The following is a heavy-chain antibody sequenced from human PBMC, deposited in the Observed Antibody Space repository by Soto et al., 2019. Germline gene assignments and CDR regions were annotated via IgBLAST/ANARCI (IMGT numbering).Heavy chain of an antibody. J-gene: IGHJ4*02. CDR2: IYHSGST. CDR1: GGSISSGGYS. V-gene: IGHV4-30-2*01. Sequence: SETLSLTCAVSGGSISSGGYSWSWIRQPPGKGLEWIGYIYHSGSTYYNPSLKSRVTISVDRSKNQFSLELSSVTAADTALYYCVSYGSGTYYSGYSFDFWSQGSLVTVSS. D-gene: IGHD3-10*01. CDR3: VSYGSGTYYSGYSFDF.